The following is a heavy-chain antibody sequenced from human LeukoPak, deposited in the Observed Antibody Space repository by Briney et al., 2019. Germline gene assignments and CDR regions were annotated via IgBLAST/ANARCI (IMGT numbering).Heavy chain of an antibody. J-gene: IGHJ4*02. CDR3: AGTAKQLDLYYFDY. CDR1: GGSISSYY. V-gene: IGHV4-59*01. CDR2: IYYSGST. D-gene: IGHD6-6*01. Sequence: SETLSLTCTVSGGSISSYYWSWIRQPPGKGLEWIGYIYYSGSTNYNPSLKSRVTISVDTSKNQFSLKLSSVTAADTAVYYCAGTAKQLDLYYFDYWGQGTLVTVSS.